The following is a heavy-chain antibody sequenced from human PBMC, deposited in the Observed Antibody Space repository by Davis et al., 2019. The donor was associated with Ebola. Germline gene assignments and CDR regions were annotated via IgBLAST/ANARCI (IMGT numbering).Heavy chain of an antibody. J-gene: IGHJ6*02. Sequence: GESLNTSCTCPGYSFTSYWLGWVRQLPGNGLERMGIIYPGDSDTRSSPSFQGQVTISADKSISTAYLQWSSLKASDTAMYYCARRGYYYGMEVWGQGTTVTVSS. CDR3: ARRGYYYGMEV. CDR1: GYSFTSYW. CDR2: IYPGDSDT. V-gene: IGHV5-51*01.